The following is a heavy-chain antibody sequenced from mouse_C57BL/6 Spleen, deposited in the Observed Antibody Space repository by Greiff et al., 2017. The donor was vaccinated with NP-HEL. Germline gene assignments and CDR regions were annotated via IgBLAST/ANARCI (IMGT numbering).Heavy chain of an antibody. V-gene: IGHV5-17*01. J-gene: IGHJ1*03. CDR3: ARGPVVATDWYFDV. D-gene: IGHD1-1*01. CDR2: ISSGRSTI. CDR1: GFTFSDYG. Sequence: EVKLVESGGGLVKPGGSLKLSCAASGFTFSDYGMHWVRQAPEKGLEWVAYISSGRSTIYYADTVKGRFTISRDNAKNTLFLQMTSLRSEETAMYYCARGPVVATDWYFDVWGTGTTVTVSS.